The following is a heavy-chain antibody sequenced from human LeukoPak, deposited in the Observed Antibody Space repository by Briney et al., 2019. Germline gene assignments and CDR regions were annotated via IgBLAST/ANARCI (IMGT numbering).Heavy chain of an antibody. CDR1: EFTFSSYG. CDR2: IRYDGSNK. J-gene: IGHJ4*02. V-gene: IGHV3-30*02. CDR3: TRAPWADDIFFDS. D-gene: IGHD3-9*01. Sequence: PGGSLRLSCAASEFTFSSYGMHWVRQAPGKGLEWVSFIRYDGSNKYYADSVKGRFTISRDNSKNTLYLQMNSLRVEDTAVYYCTRAPWADDIFFDSWGQGALVTVSS.